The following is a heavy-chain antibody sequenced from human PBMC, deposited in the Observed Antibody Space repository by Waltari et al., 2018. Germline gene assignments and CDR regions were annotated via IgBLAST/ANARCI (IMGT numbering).Heavy chain of an antibody. V-gene: IGHV1-8*01. CDR1: GYPFSTYD. J-gene: IGHJ4*02. D-gene: IGHD3-10*01. CDR3: ARGSRLGSGTFFPTATDN. CDR2: MNPNRGNT. Sequence: QVQLVQSGAEVKEPGASVKVSCTASGYPFSTYDINCVRQATGQGLEWMGWMNPNRGNTGYAPKFQGRVTMTRDTSISTAYMELSSLRSDDTAVYYCARGSRLGSGTFFPTATDNWAQGTPVTVSS.